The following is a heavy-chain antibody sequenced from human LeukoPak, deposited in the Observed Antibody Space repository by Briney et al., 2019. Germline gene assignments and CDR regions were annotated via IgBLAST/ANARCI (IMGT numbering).Heavy chain of an antibody. J-gene: IGHJ5*02. Sequence: GGSLRLSCAASGFTFSSYWMSWVRQAPGKGLEWVANIKQDGSEKYYVGSVKGRFTISRDNAKNSLYLQMNSLRAEDTAVYYCARGHCGGDCYSGNWFDPWGQGTLVTVSS. V-gene: IGHV3-7*01. CDR1: GFTFSSYW. CDR2: IKQDGSEK. CDR3: ARGHCGGDCYSGNWFDP. D-gene: IGHD2-21*02.